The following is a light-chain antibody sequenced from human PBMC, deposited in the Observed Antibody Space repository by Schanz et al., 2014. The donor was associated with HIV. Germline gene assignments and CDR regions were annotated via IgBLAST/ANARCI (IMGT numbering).Light chain of an antibody. CDR2: DVT. V-gene: IGLV2-14*03. Sequence: QSALTQPASVSGSLGQSITISCTGTSGDVGRYDYVSWYQQHPGQAPKLLIYDVTYRPSGISNRFSGSKSGYTASLTISGLQADDEADYYCSSYTTSSTLVFGGGTKATVL. J-gene: IGLJ2*01. CDR3: SSYTTSSTLV. CDR1: SGDVGRYDY.